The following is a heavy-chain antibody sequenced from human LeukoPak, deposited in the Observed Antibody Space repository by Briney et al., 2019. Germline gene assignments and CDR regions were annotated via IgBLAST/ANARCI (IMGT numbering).Heavy chain of an antibody. Sequence: SETLSLTCTVSGGSISSSSYYWGWIRQPPGKGLEWIGSIYYSGSTYYSPSLRSRVTISLDTSSNNFSLKLTSVTAADTVVYYCARRANMLRGPNWFNPWGQGTLVTVSS. CDR3: ARRANMLRGPNWFNP. J-gene: IGHJ5*02. V-gene: IGHV4-39*02. D-gene: IGHD3-10*01. CDR2: IYYSGST. CDR1: GGSISSSSYY.